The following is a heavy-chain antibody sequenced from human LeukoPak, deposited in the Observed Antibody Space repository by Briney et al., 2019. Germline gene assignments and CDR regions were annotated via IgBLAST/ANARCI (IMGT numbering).Heavy chain of an antibody. CDR1: GFRVSNDY. CDR3: AKANSYDPYYFDY. J-gene: IGHJ4*02. V-gene: IGHV3-66*01. CDR2: IFAGGSA. Sequence: GGSLRLSCAASGFRVSNDYMSWVRQAPGKGLEWISFIFAGGSAYYADSVKGRFTISRDRSKNTLFLQMNSLRAGDTAVYYCAKANSYDPYYFDYWGQGALVIVSS. D-gene: IGHD3-16*01.